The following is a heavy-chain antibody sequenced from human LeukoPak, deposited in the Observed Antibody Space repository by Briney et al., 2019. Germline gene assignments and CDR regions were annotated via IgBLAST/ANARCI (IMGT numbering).Heavy chain of an antibody. CDR2: ISAYNGNT. CDR1: GYTFTSYG. D-gene: IGHD2-8*02. J-gene: IGHJ5*02. Sequence: GASVKVSCKASGYTFTSYGISWVRQAPGQGLEWMGWISAYNGNTNYAQKLQGRVTMTTDTSTSTAYMELRSLRSDDTAVYYCARDVVVYATSPNWFDPWGQGTLVTVSS. CDR3: ARDVVVYATSPNWFDP. V-gene: IGHV1-18*01.